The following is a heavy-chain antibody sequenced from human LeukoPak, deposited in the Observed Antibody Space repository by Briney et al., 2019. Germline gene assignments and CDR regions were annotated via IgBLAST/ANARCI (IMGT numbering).Heavy chain of an antibody. J-gene: IGHJ4*02. D-gene: IGHD5-24*01. V-gene: IGHV4-39*01. CDR2: IYYSGST. CDR1: GGSISSSSYY. CDR3: ARTSATPTQFDY. Sequence: MASETLSLTCTVSGGSISSSSYYWGWIRQPPGKGLEWIGSIYYSGSTYYNPSLKSRVTISVDTSKNQFSLKLSSVTAADTAVYYCARTSATPTQFDYWGQGTLVTVSS.